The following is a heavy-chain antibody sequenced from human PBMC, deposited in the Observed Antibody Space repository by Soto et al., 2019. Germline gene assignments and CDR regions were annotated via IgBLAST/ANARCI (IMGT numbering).Heavy chain of an antibody. CDR1: GGSFSGYY. J-gene: IGHJ4*02. CDR3: ARSSVRGWSY. D-gene: IGHD3-10*02. V-gene: IGHV4-34*01. CDR2: ITHSGST. Sequence: SETLSLTCAVYGGSFSGYYWTWIRQPPGKGLEWIGEITHSGSTNYNPSLKSRVAISVDTSKNQFSLNLNSVTAADTAVYYCARSSVRGWSYWGQGTLVTVSS.